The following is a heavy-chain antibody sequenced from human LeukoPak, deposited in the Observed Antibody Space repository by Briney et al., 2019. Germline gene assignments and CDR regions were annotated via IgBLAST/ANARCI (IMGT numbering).Heavy chain of an antibody. D-gene: IGHD3/OR15-3a*01. CDR1: GFTFITYS. V-gene: IGHV3-48*01. Sequence: PGGSLRLSCATSGFTFITYSMNWVRQAPGKGLEWLAYISSSSITIYHAESVKGRFTISRDNAKNSLCLQMDSLRAEDTAVYYCARDDRFGPVLDVWGQGTTVTVSS. CDR3: ARDDRFGPVLDV. J-gene: IGHJ6*02. CDR2: ISSSSITI.